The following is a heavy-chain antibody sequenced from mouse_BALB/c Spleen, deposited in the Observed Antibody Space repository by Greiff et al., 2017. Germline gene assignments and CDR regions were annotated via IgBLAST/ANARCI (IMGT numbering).Heavy chain of an antibody. D-gene: IGHD2-10*02. CDR3: ARWGYGNYGGYYYAMDY. CDR1: GYTFTSYV. CDR2: INPYNDGT. J-gene: IGHJ4*01. V-gene: IGHV1-14*01. Sequence: VQLQQSGPELVKPGASVKMSCKASGYTFTSYVMHWVKQKPGQGLEWIGYINPYNDGTKYNEKFKGKATLTSDKSSSTAYMELSSLTSEDSAVYYCARWGYGNYGGYYYAMDYWGQGTSVTVSS.